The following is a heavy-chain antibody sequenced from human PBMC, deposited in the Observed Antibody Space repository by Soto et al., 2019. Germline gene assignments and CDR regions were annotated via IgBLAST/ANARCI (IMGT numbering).Heavy chain of an antibody. V-gene: IGHV4-31*03. CDR1: GSSIRNGGYY. J-gene: IGHJ4*02. Sequence: SETLSLTCSVSGSSIRNGGYYWNWIRQHPGKGLEWIGNIYYNGSSSYNPSLKTRVFMSVNTSTNQFSLKLTSLTAADTATYYCARDQSILGIIVTGAFDYWGRGTVVTVSS. CDR3: ARDQSILGIIVTGAFDY. CDR2: IYYNGSS. D-gene: IGHD3-10*01.